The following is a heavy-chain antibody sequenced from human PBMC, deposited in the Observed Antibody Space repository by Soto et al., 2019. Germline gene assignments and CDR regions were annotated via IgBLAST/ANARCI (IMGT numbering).Heavy chain of an antibody. CDR2: IYTSGRT. CDR1: GGSIRSYY. Sequence: SETLSLTCTVSGGSIRSYYWSCIRQPAGKGLEYIARIYTSGRTNSTPSLKSRVTMSVDTSKNQFSLKLSSVTAADTAVYYCARELSGSYFRYYNWFDPWGQGTLVTVSS. J-gene: IGHJ5*02. V-gene: IGHV4-4*07. D-gene: IGHD1-26*01. CDR3: ARELSGSYFRYYNWFDP.